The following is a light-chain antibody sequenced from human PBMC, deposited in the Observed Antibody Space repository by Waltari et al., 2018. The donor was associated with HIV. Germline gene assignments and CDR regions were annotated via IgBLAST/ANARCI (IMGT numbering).Light chain of an antibody. Sequence: SFELTQPPSVSVSPGQTARITCSGDVLPSQYAYWYQQKAGQAPVLVIYKDSERPSGIPERFSGSSSGTTVTLTISGVQAEDEADYYCESAHSSLWVFGGGTKLTVL. J-gene: IGLJ3*02. CDR1: VLPSQY. CDR2: KDS. CDR3: ESAHSSLWV. V-gene: IGLV3-25*03.